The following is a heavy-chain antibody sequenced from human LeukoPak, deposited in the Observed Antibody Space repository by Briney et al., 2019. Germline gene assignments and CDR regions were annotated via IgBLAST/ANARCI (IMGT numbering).Heavy chain of an antibody. CDR2: TYYRSEWYN. D-gene: IGHD1/OR15-1a*01. V-gene: IGHV6-1*01. CDR1: GDSVSSNSVA. Sequence: SQTLSLTCAISGDSVSSNSVAWNWIRQSPSSGLEWLGRTYYRSEWYNDYADSVKSRITINPATSENHFSLQLNAVTPEDTAVYCCARRGTASTFDYWGQGTLGTVSS. J-gene: IGHJ4*02. CDR3: ARRGTASTFDY.